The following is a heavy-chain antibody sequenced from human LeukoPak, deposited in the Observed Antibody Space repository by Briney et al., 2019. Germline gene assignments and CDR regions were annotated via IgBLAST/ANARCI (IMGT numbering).Heavy chain of an antibody. J-gene: IGHJ4*02. Sequence: PSETLSPTCTVSGGSISTYFWSWIRQPPGKGLEWIGYIYYSGSTNYNPSLKSRVTISLDTSKNQFSLKLSSVTAADTAMYYCAREGPYRDYGSGPPFSPIDYWGQGTLVTVSS. CDR3: AREGPYRDYGSGPPFSPIDY. CDR1: GGSISTYF. D-gene: IGHD3-10*01. CDR2: IYYSGST. V-gene: IGHV4-59*01.